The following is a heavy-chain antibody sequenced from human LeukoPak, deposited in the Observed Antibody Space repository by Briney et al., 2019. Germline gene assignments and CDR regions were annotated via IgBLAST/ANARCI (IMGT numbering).Heavy chain of an antibody. D-gene: IGHD3-22*01. J-gene: IGHJ4*02. CDR3: TTLGYHLDS. CDR1: GFAFSAYE. CDR2: MSGTDTTR. V-gene: IGHV3-48*03. Sequence: PGRSLRLSCVASGFAFSAYEMNWVRQAPGKGLEWVAYMSGTDTTRYYADSVRGRFTISRDNAKNSLYLQMSSLRVEDTALYYCTTLGYHLDSWGQGTPVTVSS.